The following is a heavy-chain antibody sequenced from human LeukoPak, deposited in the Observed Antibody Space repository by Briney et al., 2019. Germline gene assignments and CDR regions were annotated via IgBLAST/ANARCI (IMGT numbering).Heavy chain of an antibody. CDR1: GYTFTDYY. Sequence: AASVKVSCKASGYTFTDYYMHWVRQAPGHGLEWMGWIYPDSGGTNSAQKFQGRVTMTRDTSISTAYMGLSRLTYDDTAVYYCARGSSDYYLDSWGQGTLVTVSS. D-gene: IGHD3-22*01. V-gene: IGHV1-2*02. CDR2: IYPDSGGT. J-gene: IGHJ4*02. CDR3: ARGSSDYYLDS.